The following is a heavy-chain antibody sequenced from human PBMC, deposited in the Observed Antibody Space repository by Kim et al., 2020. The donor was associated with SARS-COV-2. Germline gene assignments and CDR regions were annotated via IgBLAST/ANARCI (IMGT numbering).Heavy chain of an antibody. V-gene: IGHV4-39*01. CDR3: ATEGGSWDYFDY. D-gene: IGHD6-13*01. CDR1: GGSTSSSNYY. Sequence: SETLSLTCTVSGGSTSSSNYYWGWIRQPPGKGPEWIGSIFHSGSAYYNPSLKSRVTISVDTSKNQFSLKLYSVTAADTAVYYCATEGGSWDYFDYWGGRALVTVSS. J-gene: IGHJ4*02. CDR2: IFHSGSA.